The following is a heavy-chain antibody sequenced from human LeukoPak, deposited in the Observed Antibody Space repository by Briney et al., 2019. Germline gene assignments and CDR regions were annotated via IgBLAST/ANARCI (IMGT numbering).Heavy chain of an antibody. Sequence: GGALRLSCAASGFTIGPYAMYWVRQGPGRGLEWVSVIKADGSGTFYADSVRGRFTTSRDNSKNSLYLQMNSLTSEDTALYYCATWAFYHNLDVWGQGTTVIVSS. V-gene: IGHV3-43*02. CDR2: IKADGSGT. J-gene: IGHJ6*02. CDR3: ATWAFYHNLDV. D-gene: IGHD2/OR15-2a*01. CDR1: GFTIGPYA.